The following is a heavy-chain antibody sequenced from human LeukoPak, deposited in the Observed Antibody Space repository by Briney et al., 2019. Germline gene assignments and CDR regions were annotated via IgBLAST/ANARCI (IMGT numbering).Heavy chain of an antibody. V-gene: IGHV3-23*01. CDR2: ISGSGSST. CDR3: AAYGSGSLDAFDI. Sequence: GGSLRLSCAASGFTFSNYVMNWVRQAPGKGLEWVSAISGSGSSTYYADSVKGRFTISRDNSKNTLFLQMNSLRAEDTAVYYCAAYGSGSLDAFDIWGQGTMVTVSS. CDR1: GFTFSNYV. D-gene: IGHD3-10*01. J-gene: IGHJ3*02.